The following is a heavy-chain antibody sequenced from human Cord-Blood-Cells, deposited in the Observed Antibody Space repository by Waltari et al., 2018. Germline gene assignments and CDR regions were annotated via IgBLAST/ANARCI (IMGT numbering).Heavy chain of an antibody. CDR3: ARDLGFGELYYFDY. Sequence: QVQLVQSGAEVKKPGSSVKVSCKASGGTFSSYAISWVRQAPGQGLEWMGVIIPIFGTANYAQKFQGRVTITADESTSTAYMELSSLRSEDTAVYYCARDLGFGELYYFDYWGQGTLVTVSS. V-gene: IGHV1-69*01. CDR1: GGTFSSYA. J-gene: IGHJ4*02. D-gene: IGHD3-10*01. CDR2: IIPIFGTA.